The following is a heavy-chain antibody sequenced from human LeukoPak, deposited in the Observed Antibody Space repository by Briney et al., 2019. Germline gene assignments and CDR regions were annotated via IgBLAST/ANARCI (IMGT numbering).Heavy chain of an antibody. D-gene: IGHD3-10*01. CDR2: INHSGST. CDR1: GGSFSGYY. V-gene: IGHV4-34*01. CDR3: AREENYYGSGSYYNGDY. Sequence: SETLSLTCGDNGGSFSGYYWSWIRQPPGKGLEWIGEINHSGSTNYNPSLKSRVTISVDTSKNQFSLKLSSVTAADTAVYYCAREENYYGSGSYYNGDYWGQGTLVTVSS. J-gene: IGHJ4*02.